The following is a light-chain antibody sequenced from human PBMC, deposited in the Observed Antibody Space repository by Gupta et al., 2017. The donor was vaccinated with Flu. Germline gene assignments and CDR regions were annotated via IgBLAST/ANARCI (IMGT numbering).Light chain of an antibody. V-gene: IGKV1-5*03. CDR3: QQDNSSSYS. J-gene: IGKJ2*03. CDR1: QSISSW. Sequence: DIQMTQSPSTLSASVGDRVTITCRASQSISSWLAWYQQKPGKAPKLLIYKASRVESGVPSRFSGSGSGTEFTLTISSLQPDDFATYYCQQDNSSSYSFGQGTXLEIK. CDR2: KAS.